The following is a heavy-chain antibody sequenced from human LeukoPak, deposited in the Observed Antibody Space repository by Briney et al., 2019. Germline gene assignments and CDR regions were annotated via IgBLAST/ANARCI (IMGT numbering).Heavy chain of an antibody. CDR3: AKEPYSGSQLLDY. Sequence: GGSLRLSCAASGFTFSSHDMSWVRQAPGKGLEWVSAITTSGGSTYYADSVKGRFTISRDNYKNTLYLQMNSLTAEDTALYYCAKEPYSGSQLLDYWGREPWSPSPQ. D-gene: IGHD1-26*01. CDR2: ITTSGGST. J-gene: IGHJ4*02. CDR1: GFTFSSHD. V-gene: IGHV3-23*01.